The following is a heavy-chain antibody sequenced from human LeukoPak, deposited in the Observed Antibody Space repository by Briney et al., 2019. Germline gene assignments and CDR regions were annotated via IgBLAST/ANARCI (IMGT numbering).Heavy chain of an antibody. V-gene: IGHV4-39*07. D-gene: IGHD4-17*01. J-gene: IGHJ6*02. CDR3: AREDPQTTVPEGLDD. CDR2: IYYSGST. CDR1: GGSINSSSYY. Sequence: PSETLSLTCTVSGGSINSSSYYWGWIRQPPGRGLESIGSIYYSGSTYYNPSLKSRVTISVDTSKNQFSLKLSSVTAADTAVYYCAREDPQTTVPEGLDDWGQGTTVTVSS.